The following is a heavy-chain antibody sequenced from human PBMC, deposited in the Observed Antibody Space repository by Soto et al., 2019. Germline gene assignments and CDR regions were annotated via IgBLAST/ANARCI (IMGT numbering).Heavy chain of an antibody. CDR2: ISAYNGNT. D-gene: IGHD3-22*01. CDR1: GYTFTSYD. Sequence: ASVKVSCKASGYTFTSYDISWVRQAPGQGLEWMGWISAYNGNTNYAQKLQGRVTMTTDTSTSTAYMELRSLRSDDTAVYYCARGGNYYDSSGYYWAQVSDYWGQGTLVTVSS. V-gene: IGHV1-18*01. J-gene: IGHJ4*02. CDR3: ARGGNYYDSSGYYWAQVSDY.